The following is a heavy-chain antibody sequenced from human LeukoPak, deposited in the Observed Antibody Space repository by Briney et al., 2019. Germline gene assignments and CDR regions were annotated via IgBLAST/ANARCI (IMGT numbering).Heavy chain of an antibody. CDR1: GNTFSNYA. D-gene: IGHD5-24*01. Sequence: SVKVSCKASGNTFSNYAISWVRQAPGHGLEWMGGIIPIFGTANYAQKFQGRVTMTRDTSTSTAYMELSSLRSEDMAVYYCATPSLEMAADYYFDYWGQGTLVTVSS. V-gene: IGHV1-69*05. CDR3: ATPSLEMAADYYFDY. J-gene: IGHJ4*02. CDR2: IIPIFGTA.